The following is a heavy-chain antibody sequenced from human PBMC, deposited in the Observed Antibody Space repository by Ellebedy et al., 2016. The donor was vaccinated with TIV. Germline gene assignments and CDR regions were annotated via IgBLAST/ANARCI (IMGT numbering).Heavy chain of an antibody. CDR3: ARTDLRYGMDV. V-gene: IGHV4-39*07. Sequence: SETLSLXXTVSGASISISGYYWGWIRQPPGKGLEWIGSIYHSGSTYYNPSLKSRVTISVDTSKKQFSLKLSSVTAADTAVYYCARTDLRYGMDVWGQGTTVTVSS. J-gene: IGHJ6*02. D-gene: IGHD3/OR15-3a*01. CDR2: IYHSGST. CDR1: GASISISGYY.